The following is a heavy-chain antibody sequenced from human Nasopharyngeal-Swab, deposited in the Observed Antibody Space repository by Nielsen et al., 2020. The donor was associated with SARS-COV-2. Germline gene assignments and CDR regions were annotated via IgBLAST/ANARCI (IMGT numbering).Heavy chain of an antibody. V-gene: IGHV3-73*01. CDR2: IRSKANSYAT. J-gene: IGHJ4*02. Sequence: GSLRLSCAASGFTFSGYAMHWVRQASGKGLEWVGRIRSKANSYATAYAASVKGRFTIARDDSKNTAYLQMNSLKTEDTAVYYCTSPGVQITARRDDYWGQGTLVTVSS. CDR1: GFTFSGYA. CDR3: TSPGVQITARRDDY. D-gene: IGHD1-14*01.